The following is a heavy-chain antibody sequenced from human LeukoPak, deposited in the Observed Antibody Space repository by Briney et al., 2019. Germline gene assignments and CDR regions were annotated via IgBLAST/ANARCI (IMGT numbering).Heavy chain of an antibody. Sequence: GGSLRLSCAASGFTFSSYSMNWVRQAPGKGLEWVSSISSSSSYLYYADSVKGQFTISRDNSKNTLYLQMNSLRAEDTALYYCAKYRTGSSYSGVDYWGQGTLVTVSS. J-gene: IGHJ4*02. V-gene: IGHV3-21*04. CDR1: GFTFSSYS. D-gene: IGHD2-15*01. CDR3: AKYRTGSSYSGVDY. CDR2: ISSSSSYL.